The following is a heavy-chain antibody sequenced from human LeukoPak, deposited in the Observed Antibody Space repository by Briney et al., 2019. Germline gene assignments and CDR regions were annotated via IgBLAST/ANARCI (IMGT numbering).Heavy chain of an antibody. Sequence: QPGRSLRLSCAASGFTFSSYGMHWVRQAPGKGLEWVAIISYDGSNKYYADSVKGRFTISRDNSKNTLYLQMNSLRAEDTAVYYCANLASGRDDAFDIWGQGTMVPVSS. D-gene: IGHD3-3*01. CDR2: ISYDGSNK. CDR1: GFTFSSYG. CDR3: ANLASGRDDAFDI. V-gene: IGHV3-30*18. J-gene: IGHJ3*02.